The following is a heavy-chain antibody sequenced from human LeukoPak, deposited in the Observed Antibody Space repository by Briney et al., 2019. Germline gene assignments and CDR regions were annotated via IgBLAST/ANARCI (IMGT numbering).Heavy chain of an antibody. V-gene: IGHV1-2*02. J-gene: IGHJ3*01. D-gene: IGHD7-27*01. Sequence: ASVKVSCKASGYTLTEKHLCWVRQAPGQGLEWMGWIDPKSGGTSFAQNFQGRLTMTRDTSINTAYMELSRLTSDDTTVYYCARELGINAFDVWGQGTMVTVSS. CDR1: GYTLTEKH. CDR3: ARELGINAFDV. CDR2: IDPKSGGT.